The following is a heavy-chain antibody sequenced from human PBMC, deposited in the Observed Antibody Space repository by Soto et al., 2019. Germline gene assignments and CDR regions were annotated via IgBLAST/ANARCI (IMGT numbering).Heavy chain of an antibody. CDR3: ASHLRPTNWGGGYFDY. CDR1: GGSFSGDY. D-gene: IGHD7-27*01. J-gene: IGHJ4*02. CDR2: ISQSGST. V-gene: IGHV4-34*01. Sequence: SETLSLTCAVYGGSFSGDYWSWIRQPPGKGLEWIGEISQSGSTNYNPSLKSRVTISLDTSKNQFSLKLTSVTAADTAVYYCASHLRPTNWGGGYFDYWGQGPLVTVSS.